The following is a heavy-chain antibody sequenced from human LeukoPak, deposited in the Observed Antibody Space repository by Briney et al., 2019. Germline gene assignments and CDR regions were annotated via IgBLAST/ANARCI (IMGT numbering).Heavy chain of an antibody. CDR3: ARHYDPSISIVVVPAAIPRAFDI. D-gene: IGHD2-2*02. V-gene: IGHV4-59*08. J-gene: IGHJ3*02. CDR2: IYYSGST. Sequence: PSETLSLTCTVSGGSISSYYWSWIRQPPGKGLEWIGYIYYSGSTNYNPSLKSRVTISVDTSKNQFSLKLSSVTAADTSVYYCARHYDPSISIVVVPAAIPRAFDIWGQGTMVTVSS. CDR1: GGSISSYY.